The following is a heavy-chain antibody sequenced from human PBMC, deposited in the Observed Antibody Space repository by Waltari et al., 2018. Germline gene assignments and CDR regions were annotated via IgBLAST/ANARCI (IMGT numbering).Heavy chain of an antibody. Sequence: QITLKESGPTLVKPTQTLTLTCNFSGFSLTTSGVGVGWIRQPPGKALEWLALIYWDDDKRYSPTLKSRLTITKDTSKKQVVLTMTNMDPVDTATYYCAHWGSDYRGEYYYFYGMDVWGQGTTVTVSS. V-gene: IGHV2-5*02. CDR1: GFSLTTSGVG. J-gene: IGHJ6*02. CDR3: AHWGSDYRGEYYYFYGMDV. CDR2: IYWDDDK. D-gene: IGHD4-4*01.